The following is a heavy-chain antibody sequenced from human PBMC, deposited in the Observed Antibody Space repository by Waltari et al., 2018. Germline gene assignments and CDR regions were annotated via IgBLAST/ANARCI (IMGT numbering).Heavy chain of an antibody. V-gene: IGHV4-59*01. D-gene: IGHD6-13*01. J-gene: IGHJ4*02. CDR3: ARAPGSSSWYGGGYFDY. CDR2: IYYSGST. CDR1: GGSISSYY. Sequence: QVQLQESGPGLVKPSETLSLPCTVSGGSISSYYWSWIRQPPGKGLEWIGYIYYSGSTNYNPSLKSRGTISVDTSKNQFSLKLSSVTAADTAVYYRARAPGSSSWYGGGYFDYWGQGTLVTVSS.